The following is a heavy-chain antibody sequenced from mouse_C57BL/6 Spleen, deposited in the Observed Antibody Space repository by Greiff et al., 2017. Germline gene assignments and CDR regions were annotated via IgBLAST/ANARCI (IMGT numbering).Heavy chain of an antibody. Sequence: VQLQQSGPELVKPGASVKISCKASGYAFSSSWMNWVKQRPGKGPEWIGRIYPGDGDTNYNGKFKGKATLTADKSSSTAYMQLSSLTSEDSAVYFCARIYYYGSSPNYFDYWGQGTTLTVSS. CDR3: ARIYYYGSSPNYFDY. J-gene: IGHJ2*01. V-gene: IGHV1-82*01. CDR2: IYPGDGDT. CDR1: GYAFSSSW. D-gene: IGHD1-1*01.